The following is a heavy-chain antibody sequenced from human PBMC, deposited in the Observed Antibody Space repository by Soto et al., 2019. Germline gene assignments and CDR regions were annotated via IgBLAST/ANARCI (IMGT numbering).Heavy chain of an antibody. CDR2: IYSGGST. CDR3: ARVNYYGSGTFYKPDYYYGMDV. Sequence: GGSLRLSCAASGLTVSNNYMAWVRQAPGKGLEWVSIIYSGGSTYHADSVQGRFTLSRDTSKNTLFLQLNSLRVEDTAVYYCARVNYYGSGTFYKPDYYYGMDVWGQGTTVTVSS. J-gene: IGHJ6*02. V-gene: IGHV3-53*01. D-gene: IGHD3-10*01. CDR1: GLTVSNNY.